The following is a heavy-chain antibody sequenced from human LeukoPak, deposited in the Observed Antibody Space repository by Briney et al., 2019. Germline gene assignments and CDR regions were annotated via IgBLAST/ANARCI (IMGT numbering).Heavy chain of an antibody. V-gene: IGHV1-69*05. CDR2: IIPIFGTA. D-gene: IGHD3-10*01. CDR1: GGTFSSYA. J-gene: IGHJ4*02. CDR3: AREDYYGSGSYLNY. Sequence: SVKVSCKASGGTFSSYAISWVRQAPGQGLEWIGGIIPIFGTANYAQKFQGRVTITTDESTSTAYMELSRLRSEDTAVYYCAREDYYGSGSYLNYWGQGTLVTVSS.